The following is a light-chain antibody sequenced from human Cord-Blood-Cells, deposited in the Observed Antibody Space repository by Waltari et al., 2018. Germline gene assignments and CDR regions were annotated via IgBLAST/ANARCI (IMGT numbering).Light chain of an antibody. CDR3: QQSYSTPFT. Sequence: DIQMTQSPSSLSASVGDRVTITCRASQSISSYLNWYQQKPGKAPKLLIYAASSLQSGVPSRVSGSGSGTDFTLTISRLQPEDFATYYCQQSYSTPFTFGPGTKVDIK. V-gene: IGKV1-39*01. CDR2: AAS. J-gene: IGKJ3*01. CDR1: QSISSY.